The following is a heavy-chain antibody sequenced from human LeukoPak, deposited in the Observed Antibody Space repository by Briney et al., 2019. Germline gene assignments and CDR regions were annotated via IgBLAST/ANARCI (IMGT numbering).Heavy chain of an antibody. Sequence: SETLSLTCTVSSGSMSNSYWTLIRQPPGKGLEGIGHFSHSGSTNYNPSLKSRVTISVDTSKTQFLLNLRSVTAADTALYYCAEKDGTLWGQGILLTVAS. CDR2: FSHSGST. CDR1: SGSMSNSY. D-gene: IGHD1/OR15-1a*01. CDR3: AEKDGTL. V-gene: IGHV4-59*01. J-gene: IGHJ4*02.